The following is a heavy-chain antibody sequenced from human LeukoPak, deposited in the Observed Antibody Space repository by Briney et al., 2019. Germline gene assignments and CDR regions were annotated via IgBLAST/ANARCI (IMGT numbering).Heavy chain of an antibody. J-gene: IGHJ5*02. CDR3: SRGGANDL. D-gene: IGHD4/OR15-4a*01. V-gene: IGHV4-4*07. CDR2: IFTSGST. Sequence: SETLSLTCTVVGGSITSDYWSWIRQPAGKGLEWIGRIFTSGSTAYNPSLKSRVTMSLDTSKNQFFLKLSSVTAAVTAAYFCSRGGANDLWGQGTLVTVSS. CDR1: GGSITSDY.